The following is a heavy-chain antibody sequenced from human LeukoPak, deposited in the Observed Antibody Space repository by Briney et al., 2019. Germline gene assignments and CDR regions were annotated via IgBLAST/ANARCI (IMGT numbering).Heavy chain of an antibody. V-gene: IGHV3-21*01. D-gene: IGHD1-7*01. CDR3: ARDGGSITGTTGLFDY. CDR2: ISSSSSYI. J-gene: IGHJ4*02. Sequence: GGSLRLSCAASGFTFSSYSMNWVRQAPGKGLEWVSSISSSSSYIYYADSVKGRFTISRDNAKNSLYLQMNSLRAEDTAVYYCARDGGSITGTTGLFDYWGQGTLVTVSS. CDR1: GFTFSSYS.